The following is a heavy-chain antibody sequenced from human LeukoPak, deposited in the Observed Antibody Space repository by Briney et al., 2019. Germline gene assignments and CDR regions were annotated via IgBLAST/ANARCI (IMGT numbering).Heavy chain of an antibody. Sequence: GGSLRLSCAAPGFTFASYAMSWVRHAPWKGLEWVSIISGSGGSTYYVDSVKGRFTISRDNSKNTLYLQMNSLRAEDTAVYYCAKHQNKGFDYWGQGTLVTVSS. CDR2: ISGSGGST. V-gene: IGHV3-23*01. CDR3: AKHQNKGFDY. CDR1: GFTFASYA. J-gene: IGHJ4*02.